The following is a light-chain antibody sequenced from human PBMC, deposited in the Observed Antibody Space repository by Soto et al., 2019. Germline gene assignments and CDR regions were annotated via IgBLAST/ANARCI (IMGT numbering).Light chain of an antibody. Sequence: DIQMTQSPSILSASVGDSVTITCRASQTSSSWLAWYQQKPGKAPKLLISKASSLESGVPSRFSDSGSGTEFTLTISSLQSDDFASYFCQQYNSYPWTFGQGTKVEIK. CDR1: QTSSSW. V-gene: IGKV1-5*03. CDR3: QQYNSYPWT. CDR2: KAS. J-gene: IGKJ1*01.